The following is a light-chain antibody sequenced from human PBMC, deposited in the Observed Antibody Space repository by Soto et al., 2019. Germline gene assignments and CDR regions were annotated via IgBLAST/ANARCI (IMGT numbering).Light chain of an antibody. CDR2: GAS. Sequence: EIVLTQSPGTLSLSPGERATLSCRASQSVSSSYLAWYQQKPGQAPRLLIYGASSRATGIPDRFSGSGSGTDFTLTISRLEPEDFAVYSCQQYGSSLFTFGPGTKVYI. V-gene: IGKV3-20*01. CDR3: QQYGSSLFT. J-gene: IGKJ3*01. CDR1: QSVSSSY.